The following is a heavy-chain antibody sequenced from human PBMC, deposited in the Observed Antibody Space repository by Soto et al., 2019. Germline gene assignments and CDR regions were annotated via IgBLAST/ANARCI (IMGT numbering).Heavy chain of an antibody. Sequence: LVKVSCKASGCTFSSYAISWVRQAPGQGLEWMGRIIPIFGTANYAQKFQGRVTITADESTSTAYMELSSLRSEDTAVYDCSRGSIAARAYYYYYGMDVWGQGTTVTVSS. D-gene: IGHD6-6*01. V-gene: IGHV1-69*13. CDR3: SRGSIAARAYYYYYGMDV. CDR2: IIPIFGTA. CDR1: GCTFSSYA. J-gene: IGHJ6*02.